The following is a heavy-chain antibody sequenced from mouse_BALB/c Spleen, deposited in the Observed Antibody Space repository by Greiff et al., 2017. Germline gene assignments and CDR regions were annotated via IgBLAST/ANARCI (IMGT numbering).Heavy chain of an antibody. J-gene: IGHJ2*01. V-gene: IGHV1-15*01. CDR1: GYTFTDYE. CDR3: TREDDGYYVDF. CDR2: IDPETGGT. Sequence: QVQLKESGAELVRPGASVTLSCKASGYTFTDYEMHWVKQTPVHGLEWIGAIDPETGGTAYNQKFKGKATLTADKTSSTDYMELRSLTSEDTAVYYCTREDDGYYVDFGGEGTTLTVSS. D-gene: IGHD2-3*01.